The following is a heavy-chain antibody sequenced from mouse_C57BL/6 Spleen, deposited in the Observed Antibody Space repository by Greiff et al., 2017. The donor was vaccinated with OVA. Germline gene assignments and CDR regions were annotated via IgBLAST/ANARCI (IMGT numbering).Heavy chain of an antibody. J-gene: IGHJ2*01. Sequence: QVQLQQSGAELVKPGASVKLSCKASGYTFTSYWMHWVKPRPGQGLAWIGMIHPNSGSTTSNEKFKRKATLTVDTSSSTAYMQLSRLTSEDSAVYYCARDLLTRPWDYWGQGTTLTVSS. CDR3: ARDLLTRPWDY. CDR1: GYTFTSYW. CDR2: IHPNSGST. V-gene: IGHV1-64*01.